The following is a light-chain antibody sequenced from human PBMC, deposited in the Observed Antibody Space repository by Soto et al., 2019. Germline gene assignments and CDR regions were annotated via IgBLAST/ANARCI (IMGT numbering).Light chain of an antibody. J-gene: IGKJ4*01. V-gene: IGKV2-24*01. CDR1: QSLVHRDGKTY. Sequence: DIVMTQTPLSSPVTLGQPASISFRSSQSLVHRDGKTYLSWLQQRPGQPPRLIIYRVSYRFSGVTDRCSGSEAGTDFTLKISRVEAEAVGVYYFTQATQSHFGGRTKVQIK. CDR2: RVS. CDR3: TQATQSH.